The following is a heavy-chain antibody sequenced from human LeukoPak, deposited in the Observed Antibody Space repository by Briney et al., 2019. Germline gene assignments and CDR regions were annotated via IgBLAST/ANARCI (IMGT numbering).Heavy chain of an antibody. CDR1: GFTFSTYS. D-gene: IGHD3-3*01. V-gene: IGHV3-48*01. CDR3: ARGLDFWSGSYDY. Sequence: PGGSLRLSCAASGFTFSTYSLNWVRQAPGKGLEWVSYISSTSNTIYYADSVKGRFTISRDNAKNSLYLQMNSLRAEDTAVYYCARGLDFWSGSYDYWGQGTLVTVSS. J-gene: IGHJ4*02. CDR2: ISSTSNTI.